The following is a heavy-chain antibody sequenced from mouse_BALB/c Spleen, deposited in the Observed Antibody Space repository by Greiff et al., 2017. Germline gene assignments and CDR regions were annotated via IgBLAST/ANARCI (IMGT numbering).Heavy chain of an antibody. V-gene: IGHV1S135*01. Sequence: QLQESGPELVKPGASVKVSCKASGYSFTDYNMYWVKQSHGKSLEWIGYIDPYNGGTSYNQKFKGKATLTVDKSSSTAFMQLNSLTSEDAAVYYCGRGDYYGNYELAYWGQGTLVTVSA. D-gene: IGHD2-1*01. CDR2: IDPYNGGT. CDR1: GYSFTDYN. J-gene: IGHJ3*01. CDR3: GRGDYYGNYELAY.